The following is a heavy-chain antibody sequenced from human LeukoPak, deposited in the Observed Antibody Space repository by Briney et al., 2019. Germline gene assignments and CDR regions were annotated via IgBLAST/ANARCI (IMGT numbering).Heavy chain of an antibody. CDR1: GCTFDDYA. CDR2: ISYDGSKK. J-gene: IGHJ4*02. CDR3: ARVGIYTAIGYYFDY. D-gene: IGHD5-18*01. Sequence: GGSLRLSCAASGCTFDDYAMHWVRQAPGKGLEWVAVISYDGSKKYYADSVKGRFTISRDNSKNTLDLQMNSLRAEDTAVYYCARVGIYTAIGYYFDYWGQGTLVTVSS. V-gene: IGHV3-30-3*01.